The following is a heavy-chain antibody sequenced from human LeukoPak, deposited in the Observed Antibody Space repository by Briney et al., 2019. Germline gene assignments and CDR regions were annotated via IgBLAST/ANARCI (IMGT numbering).Heavy chain of an antibody. CDR2: IGGSGYDT. D-gene: IGHD4-17*01. V-gene: IGHV3-23*01. Sequence: GGSLRLSCAASGFTFNNYAMSWVRQAPGKGLEWVSTIGGSGYDTYYADSVKGRFPISRDNSKNTLYLQMNSLRAEDTAVYYCAKDRDWTVTVPDYWGQGTLVTVSS. CDR1: GFTFNNYA. J-gene: IGHJ4*02. CDR3: AKDRDWTVTVPDY.